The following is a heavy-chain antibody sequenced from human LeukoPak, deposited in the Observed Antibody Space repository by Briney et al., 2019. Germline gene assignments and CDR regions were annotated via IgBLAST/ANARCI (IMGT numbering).Heavy chain of an antibody. J-gene: IGHJ4*02. D-gene: IGHD6-13*01. Sequence: GGSLRLSCAASGFTFSSYAMSWVRQAPGKGLECISGFSGSGGSTYYADSVKGRFTISRDNSKNTLYLQMNSLRAEDTAVYYCARGRGSSWYVATFDYWGQGTLVTVSS. CDR3: ARGRGSSWYVATFDY. CDR1: GFTFSSYA. V-gene: IGHV3-23*01. CDR2: FSGSGGST.